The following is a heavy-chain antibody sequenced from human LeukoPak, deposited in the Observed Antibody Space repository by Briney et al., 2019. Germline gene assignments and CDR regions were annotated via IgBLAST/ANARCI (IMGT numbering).Heavy chain of an antibody. CDR3: ARDTAPVC. J-gene: IGHJ4*02. CDR1: GASISSYY. D-gene: IGHD2-21*02. CDR2: IYYSGST. Sequence: SSETPSLTCTVSGASISSYYWSWIRQPPGKGLEWIGNIYYSGSTNYNPSLKSRVTISVDTSKNQFSLTLTSVTAADTAVYYCARDTAPVCWGQGTLVTVSS. V-gene: IGHV4-59*01.